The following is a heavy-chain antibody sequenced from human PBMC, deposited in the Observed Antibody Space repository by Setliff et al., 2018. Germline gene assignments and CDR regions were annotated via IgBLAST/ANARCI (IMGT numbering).Heavy chain of an antibody. V-gene: IGHV1-2*02. CDR2: INPNSGDT. D-gene: IGHD3-22*01. Sequence: ASVKVSCKASGNTFTGYYIHWLRQAPGQGLEWMGCINPNSGDTTFAQKFQGRVTITRDTSNSTDYMELSSLRSEDTAVYYCARDKGYDSSGYYFYYYYYMDVWGKGTTVTSP. J-gene: IGHJ6*03. CDR3: ARDKGYDSSGYYFYYYYYMDV. CDR1: GNTFTGYY.